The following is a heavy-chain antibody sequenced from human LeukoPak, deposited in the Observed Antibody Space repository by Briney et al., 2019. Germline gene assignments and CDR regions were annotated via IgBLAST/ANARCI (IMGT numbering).Heavy chain of an antibody. CDR2: ISWNSGSI. V-gene: IGHV3-9*01. J-gene: IGHJ4*02. CDR3: ARGAHYYGSGSSNY. CDR1: GFTFDDYA. Sequence: GRSLRLSCAASGFTFDDYAMPWVRHAPGKGLEWVSGISWNSGSIGYADSVKGRFTISRDNAKNSLYLQMNSLRAEDTALYYCARGAHYYGSGSSNYWGQGTLVTVSS. D-gene: IGHD3-10*01.